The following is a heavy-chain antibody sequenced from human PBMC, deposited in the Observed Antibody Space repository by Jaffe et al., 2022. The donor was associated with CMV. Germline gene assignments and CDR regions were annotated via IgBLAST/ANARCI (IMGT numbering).Heavy chain of an antibody. CDR2: IYYSGST. CDR1: GGSISSYY. CDR3: ARGNREGSSSWYEAWGYYYYGMDV. Sequence: QVQLQESGPGLVKPSETLSLTCTVSGGSISSYYWSWIRQPPGKGLEWIGYIYYSGSTNYNPSLKSRVTISVDTSKNQFSLKLSSVTAADTAVYYCARGNREGSSSWYEAWGYYYYGMDVWGQGTTVTVSS. D-gene: IGHD6-13*01. V-gene: IGHV4-59*01. J-gene: IGHJ6*02.